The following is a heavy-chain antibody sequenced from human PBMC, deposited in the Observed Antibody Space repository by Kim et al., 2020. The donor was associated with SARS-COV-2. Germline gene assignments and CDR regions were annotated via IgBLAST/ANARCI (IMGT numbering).Heavy chain of an antibody. J-gene: IGHJ6*02. CDR2: IYSYSGDS. CDR1: GGSVSSSSYY. Sequence: SETLSLTCTVSGGSVSSSSYYWAWIRQPPGKGLEWIGKIYSYSGDSYYNPSLKSRATISIDTSKNQFSLKLTSVTAADAAVYFCATLGLTDSGIVGSPTSGYHIMDVWGQGTTVTVSS. V-gene: IGHV4-39*01. D-gene: IGHD1-26*01. CDR3: ATLGLTDSGIVGSPTSGYHIMDV.